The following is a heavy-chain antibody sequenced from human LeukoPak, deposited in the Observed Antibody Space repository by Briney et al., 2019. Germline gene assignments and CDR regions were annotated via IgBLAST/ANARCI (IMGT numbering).Heavy chain of an antibody. J-gene: IGHJ4*02. V-gene: IGHV3-64D*06. CDR3: VKESLGIAAV. CDR1: GFTFSSYS. D-gene: IGHD6-13*01. Sequence: GGSLRLSCAASGFTFSSYSMNWVRQAPGKGLEYVSAISGDGGGTSHANFVKGRFIISRENSNNTVYLQMSSLRAEDTAVYYCVKESLGIAAVWGQGTLVTVSS. CDR2: ISGDGGGT.